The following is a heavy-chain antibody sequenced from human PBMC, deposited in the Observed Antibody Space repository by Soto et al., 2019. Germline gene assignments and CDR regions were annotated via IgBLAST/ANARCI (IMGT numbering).Heavy chain of an antibody. CDR1: GFTFSSYA. CDR2: ISGSGGST. Sequence: PGGSLRLSCAVSGFTFSSYAMSWVRQAPGKGLEWVSAISGSGGSTYYADSVKGRFTISRDNAKNSLYLQMNSLRAEDTAVYYCASRYCSSTSCYGTEYFHHWGQGTLVTVSS. V-gene: IGHV3-23*01. CDR3: ASRYCSSTSCYGTEYFHH. J-gene: IGHJ1*01. D-gene: IGHD2-2*01.